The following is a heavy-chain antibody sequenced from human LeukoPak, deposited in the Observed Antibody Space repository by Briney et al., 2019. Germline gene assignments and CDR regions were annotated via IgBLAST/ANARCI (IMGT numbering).Heavy chain of an antibody. V-gene: IGHV4-34*01. D-gene: IGHD2-21*01. CDR1: GGSFSGYY. CDR2: IYYSGST. J-gene: IGHJ5*02. CDR3: ASLSYPIAPNWFDP. Sequence: SETLSLTCAVYGGSFSGYYWSWIRQPPGKGLEWIGSIYYSGSTYYNPSLKSRVTISVDTSKNQFSLKLSSVTAADTAVYYCASLSYPIAPNWFDPWGQGTLVTVSS.